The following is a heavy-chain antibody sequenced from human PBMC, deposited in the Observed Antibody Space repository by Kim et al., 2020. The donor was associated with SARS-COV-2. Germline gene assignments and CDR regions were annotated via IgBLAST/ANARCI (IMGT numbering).Heavy chain of an antibody. D-gene: IGHD6-13*01. CDR3: AKDISQSSSPTFDAFDI. CDR2: ISWNSGSI. CDR1: GFTFDDYA. Sequence: GGSLRLSCAASGFTFDDYAMHWVRQAPGKGLEWVSGISWNSGSIGYADSVKGRFTISRDNAKNSLYLQMNSLRAEDTALYYCAKDISQSSSPTFDAFDIWGQGTMVTVSS. V-gene: IGHV3-9*01. J-gene: IGHJ3*02.